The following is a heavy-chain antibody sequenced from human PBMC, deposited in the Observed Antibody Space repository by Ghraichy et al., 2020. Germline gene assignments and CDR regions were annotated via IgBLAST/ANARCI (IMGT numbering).Heavy chain of an antibody. D-gene: IGHD6-13*01. CDR1: NGPFDSYY. Sequence: SATLSLTCAVYNGPFDSYYWSWIRQPPGKGLEWIGEINHSGSTNYNPSLKSRVTISVDRSKNQFSLRLSSVTAADTAVYYCARGRKSSQQLVPLPFDYWGQGTLVTVSS. CDR3: ARGRKSSQQLVPLPFDY. J-gene: IGHJ4*02. CDR2: INHSGST. V-gene: IGHV4-34*01.